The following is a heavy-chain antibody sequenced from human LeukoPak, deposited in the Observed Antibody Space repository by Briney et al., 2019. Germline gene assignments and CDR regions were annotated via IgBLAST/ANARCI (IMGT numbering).Heavy chain of an antibody. J-gene: IGHJ4*02. CDR2: IKQDGSEK. D-gene: IGHD3-3*01. Sequence: GGSLRLSCAASGFTFSDYYMSWIRQAPGKGLEWVANIKQDGSEKYYVDSVKGRFTISRDNAKNSLYLQMNSLRAEDTAVYYCARRHYDFWSGLFYFDYWGQGTLVTVSS. CDR1: GFTFSDYY. V-gene: IGHV3-7*01. CDR3: ARRHYDFWSGLFYFDY.